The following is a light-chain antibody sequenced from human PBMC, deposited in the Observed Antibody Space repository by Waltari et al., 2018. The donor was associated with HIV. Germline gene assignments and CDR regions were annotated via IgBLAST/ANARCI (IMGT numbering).Light chain of an antibody. V-gene: IGKV3-15*01. CDR2: CAH. CDR1: QSVSSN. J-gene: IGKJ1*01. Sequence: EIVLTQSPGTLSVSPGERATLSCRASQSVSSNLAWFQQKPGQAPGLVIYCAHTRATGIPDRFSGSGSGTEFTLTISSLQSEDFAVYYCQQYNAWPRTFGQGTKVEIK. CDR3: QQYNAWPRT.